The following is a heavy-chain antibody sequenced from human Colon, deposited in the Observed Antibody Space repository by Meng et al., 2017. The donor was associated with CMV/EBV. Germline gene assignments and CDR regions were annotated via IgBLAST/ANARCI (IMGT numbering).Heavy chain of an antibody. CDR1: GFAFSGYW. CDR3: VREGGVVASRGNRFDP. Sequence: GGSLRLSCAASGFAFSGYWMHWARQAPGKGLVWVSRINHDGTSTIYADSVKGRFTVSRDNARNTLYLQMNTLRAEDTAVYYCVREGGVVASRGNRFDPWGQGTLVTVSS. V-gene: IGHV3-74*01. CDR2: INHDGTST. J-gene: IGHJ5*02. D-gene: IGHD3-10*01.